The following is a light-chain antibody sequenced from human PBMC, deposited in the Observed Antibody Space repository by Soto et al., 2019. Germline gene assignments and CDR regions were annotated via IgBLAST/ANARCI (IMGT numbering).Light chain of an antibody. CDR1: SSNIGAVYD. J-gene: IGLJ3*02. CDR2: GNS. V-gene: IGLV1-40*01. CDR3: QSYDSSLSGWV. Sequence: QSVLTQPPSVSGAPGQRVTISCTGSSSNIGAVYDVHWYQQLPGTAPKLLIYGNSNRPSGVPDRFSGSKSGTSASLAITGLQAEDEADYYCQSYDSSLSGWVFGGGTKLT.